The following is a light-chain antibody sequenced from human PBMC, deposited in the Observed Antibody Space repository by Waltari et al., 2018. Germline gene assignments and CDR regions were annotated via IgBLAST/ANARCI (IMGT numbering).Light chain of an antibody. CDR2: HDR. J-gene: IGLJ2*01. V-gene: IGLV3-21*02. CDR3: QLWDLNSHHVV. CDR1: QSGRKS. Sequence: SYVLTQPPSASVAPGPTARITHGGNQSGRKSRTWYQQKPGQAPLLLVYHDRERPSGIPDRFSGFNSGDTATLTISGVEAGDEADYYCQLWDLNSHHVVFGGGTKLTVL.